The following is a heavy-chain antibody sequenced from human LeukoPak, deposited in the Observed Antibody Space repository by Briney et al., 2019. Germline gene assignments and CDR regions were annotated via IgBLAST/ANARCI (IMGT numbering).Heavy chain of an antibody. CDR1: GFTVSDNY. Sequence: GGSLRLSCAASGFTVSDNYMTWVRQAPGKGLEWVSSISSSSSYIYYADSVKGRFTISRDNAKNSLYLQMNSLRAEDTAVYYCARDRAVDYWGQGTLVTVSS. CDR2: ISSSSSYI. V-gene: IGHV3-21*01. CDR3: ARDRAVDY. J-gene: IGHJ4*02.